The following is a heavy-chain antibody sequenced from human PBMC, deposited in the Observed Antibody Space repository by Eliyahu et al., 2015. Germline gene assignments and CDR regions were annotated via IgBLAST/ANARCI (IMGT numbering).Heavy chain of an antibody. CDR1: GYSXSSGYY. CDR3: AFQDPPFPSPKFDY. J-gene: IGHJ4*02. Sequence: QVQLQESGPGLVKPSETLSLTCTVSGYSXSSGYYWGWIRQPPGKGLEWIGSIYHSGSTYYNPSLKSRVTISVDTSKNQFSLKLSSVTAADTAVYYCAFQDPPFPSPKFDYWGQGTLVTVSS. V-gene: IGHV4-38-2*02. CDR2: IYHSGST. D-gene: IGHD2-2*01.